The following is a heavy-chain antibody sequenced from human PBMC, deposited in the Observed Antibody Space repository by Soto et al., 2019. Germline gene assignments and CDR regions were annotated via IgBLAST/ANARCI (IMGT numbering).Heavy chain of an antibody. CDR2: IWYDGSNK. J-gene: IGHJ6*02. Sequence: QVQLVESGGGVVQPGRSLRLSCAASGFTFSSYGMHWVRQAPGKGLEWVAVIWYDGSNKYYADSVKGRFTISRDNSKNPLFLQMNSLRAEATAVYYCASALIAVAGYNYYYGMDVWGQGNTVTVSS. CDR1: GFTFSSYG. V-gene: IGHV3-33*01. CDR3: ASALIAVAGYNYYYGMDV. D-gene: IGHD6-13*01.